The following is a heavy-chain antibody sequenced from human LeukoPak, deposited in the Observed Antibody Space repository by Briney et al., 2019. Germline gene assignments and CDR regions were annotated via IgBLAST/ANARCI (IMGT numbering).Heavy chain of an antibody. D-gene: IGHD3-16*01. CDR3: ARGGGSFDY. V-gene: IGHV4-59*01. J-gene: IGHJ4*02. Sequence: SETLSLTCTVSGGSISNYYWSWIRQPPGKGLEWIGYIYYSGSTNYNPSLKGRVTISVDTSKNQFSLKLNSVTAADTAVYYCARGGGSFDYWGQGTLVTVSS. CDR1: GGSISNYY. CDR2: IYYSGST.